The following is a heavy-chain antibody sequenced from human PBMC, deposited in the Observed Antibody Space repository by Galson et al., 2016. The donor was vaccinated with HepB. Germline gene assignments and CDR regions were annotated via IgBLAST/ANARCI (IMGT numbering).Heavy chain of an antibody. CDR2: ISASSIYK. D-gene: IGHD1-26*01. CDR1: GFTFSTYS. V-gene: IGHV3-21*01. Sequence: SLRLSCAASGFTFSTYSMNWVRQAPGKGLEWVSFISASSIYKDYADSVKGRFTIYRDNAKNSLSLQMNSLRAEDTVVYYCAVGWRELQSPFDYWGQGTQVTVSS. J-gene: IGHJ4*02. CDR3: AVGWRELQSPFDY.